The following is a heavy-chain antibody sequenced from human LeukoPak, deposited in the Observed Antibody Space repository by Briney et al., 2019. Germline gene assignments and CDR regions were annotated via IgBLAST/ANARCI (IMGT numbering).Heavy chain of an antibody. CDR1: GYTFTSYG. CDR2: ISAYNGNT. V-gene: IGHV1-18*01. J-gene: IGHJ6*02. CDR3: ARGRENLDYYYYGMDV. Sequence: GASVKVSCKASGYTFTSYGISWVRQAPGQGLEWMGWISAYNGNTNYAQKLQGRVTMTTDTSTGTAYMELRSLRSDDTAVYYCARGRENLDYYYYGMDVWGQGTTVTVSS. D-gene: IGHD1-26*01.